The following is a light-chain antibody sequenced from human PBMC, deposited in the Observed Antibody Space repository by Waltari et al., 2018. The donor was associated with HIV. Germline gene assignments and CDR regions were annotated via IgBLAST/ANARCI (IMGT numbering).Light chain of an antibody. V-gene: IGLV2-14*01. CDR1: NRDVGGCIY. J-gene: IGLJ1*01. CDR2: DVS. Sequence: SALTQPASVSGSPAPSVTNPCHGTNRDVGGCIYVSWSQQPPGKAPRLIIFDVSHRPAGISNRFSGSKSGNTASLTISGLQAEDEADYYCSSYTRSTTLDAVFGTGTTVTVL. CDR3: SSYTRSTTLDAV.